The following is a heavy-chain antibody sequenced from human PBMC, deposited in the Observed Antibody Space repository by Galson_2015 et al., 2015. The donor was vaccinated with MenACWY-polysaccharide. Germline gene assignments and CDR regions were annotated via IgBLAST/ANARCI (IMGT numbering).Heavy chain of an antibody. V-gene: IGHV3-48*01. CDR1: GFTFSSYS. D-gene: IGHD3-22*01. CDR2: ISSSSSTI. CDR3: ARDARTYYYDSSGYSGY. J-gene: IGHJ4*02. Sequence: SLRLSCAASGFTFSSYSMNWVRQAPGKGLEWVSYISSSSSTIYYADSVKGRFTISRDNAKNSLYLQMNSLRAEDTAVYYCARDARTYYYDSSGYSGYWGQGTLVTVSS.